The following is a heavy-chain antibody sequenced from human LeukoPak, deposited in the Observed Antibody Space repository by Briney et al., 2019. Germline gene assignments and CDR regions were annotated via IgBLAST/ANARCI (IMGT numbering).Heavy chain of an antibody. CDR2: IIPFFGTA. CDR1: GGTFRNYA. Sequence: ASVKVSCKASGGTFRNYAFSWVRQAPGQGLEWMGGIIPFFGTANYAQKFQGRVTITADESTNTAYMELSSLRSEDTAVYYCASAQVAGAGFDYWGQGTLVTVSS. CDR3: ASAQVAGAGFDY. D-gene: IGHD6-19*01. J-gene: IGHJ4*02. V-gene: IGHV1-69*13.